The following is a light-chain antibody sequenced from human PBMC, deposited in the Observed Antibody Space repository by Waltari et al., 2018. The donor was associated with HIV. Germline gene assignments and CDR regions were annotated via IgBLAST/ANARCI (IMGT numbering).Light chain of an antibody. Sequence: QSVLTQPPSASGTPGQRVTISCSGRNSNIGSNYVNWYQQVPGTAPKPLIYSNNHRPSGVPDRFSGSKSGNSASLAISGLRSEDEADYYCAAWDDSRNGEVIFGGGTKLTVL. CDR1: NSNIGSNY. CDR2: SNN. J-gene: IGLJ2*01. CDR3: AAWDDSRNGEVI. V-gene: IGLV1-44*01.